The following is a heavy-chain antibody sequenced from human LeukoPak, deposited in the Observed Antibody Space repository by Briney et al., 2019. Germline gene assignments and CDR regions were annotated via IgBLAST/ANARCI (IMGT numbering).Heavy chain of an antibody. CDR3: AKGSRYYYYMDV. CDR1: GFTFSSYA. J-gene: IGHJ6*03. V-gene: IGHV3-23*01. Sequence: GGSLRLSCAASGFTFSSYAMSWVRQAPGKGLEWVSAISGSGGSTYYADSVKGRFTISRDNSKNTLYLQMSSLRAEDTAVYYCAKGSRYYYYMDVWGKGTTVTVSS. D-gene: IGHD6-13*01. CDR2: ISGSGGST.